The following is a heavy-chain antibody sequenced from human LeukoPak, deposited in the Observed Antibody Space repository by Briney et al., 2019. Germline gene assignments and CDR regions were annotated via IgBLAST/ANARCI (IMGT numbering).Heavy chain of an antibody. Sequence: GGSLRLSCAASGFTFSSYWMSWVRQAPGKGLEWVANTKQDGSEKYYVDSVKGRFTISRDNAKNLLYLQMNRLRLEDTAVYYCARGGPLGDTNRFDFWGQGTLVTVSS. CDR3: ARGGPLGDTNRFDF. CDR2: TKQDGSEK. CDR1: GFTFSSYW. V-gene: IGHV3-7*01. D-gene: IGHD4-17*01. J-gene: IGHJ4*02.